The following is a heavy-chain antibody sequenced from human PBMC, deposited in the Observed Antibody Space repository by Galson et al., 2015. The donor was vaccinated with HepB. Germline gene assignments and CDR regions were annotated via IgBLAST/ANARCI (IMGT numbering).Heavy chain of an antibody. CDR3: AKGGDASGYYLGAEYFHH. J-gene: IGHJ1*01. CDR2: INGRGGST. V-gene: IGHV3-23*01. CDR1: GLTFNSYA. Sequence: SLRLSCAASGLTFNSYAMSWVRQAPGKGLEWVSGINGRGGSTYSADSVKGRFTISRDNSKSTLYLQMNSLRAEDTAVYYCAKGGDASGYYLGAEYFHHWGQGTLVTVSS. D-gene: IGHD3-22*01.